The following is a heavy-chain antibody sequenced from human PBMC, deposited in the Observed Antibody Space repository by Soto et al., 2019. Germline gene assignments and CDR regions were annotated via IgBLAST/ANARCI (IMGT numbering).Heavy chain of an antibody. J-gene: IGHJ4*02. CDR3: AKDPPSYYYDSSGYYPFDY. V-gene: IGHV3-30*18. D-gene: IGHD3-22*01. CDR2: ISYDGSNK. CDR1: GFTFSSYG. Sequence: PGGSLRLSCAASGFTFSSYGMHWVRQAPGKGLEWVAVISYDGSNKYYADSVKGRFTISRDNSKNTLYLQMNSLRAEDTAVYYCAKDPPSYYYDSSGYYPFDYWGQGTLVTASS.